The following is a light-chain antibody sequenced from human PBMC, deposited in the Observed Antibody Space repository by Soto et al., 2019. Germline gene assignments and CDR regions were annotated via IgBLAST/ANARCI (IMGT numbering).Light chain of an antibody. CDR1: QSVSSSY. CDR3: QQYGSSPPIT. CDR2: GAS. J-gene: IGKJ5*01. Sequence: EIVLTRSQGTLSLSPGECATLXCRASQSVSSSYLAWYQQKPGQAPRLLIYGASSRATGIPDRFSGSGSGTDFTLTISRLEPEDFAVYYCQQYGSSPPITFGQGTRLEI. V-gene: IGKV3-20*01.